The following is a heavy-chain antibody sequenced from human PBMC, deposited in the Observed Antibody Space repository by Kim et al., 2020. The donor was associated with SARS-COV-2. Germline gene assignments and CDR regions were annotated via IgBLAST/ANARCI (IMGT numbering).Heavy chain of an antibody. J-gene: IGHJ5*02. CDR2: INPNSGGT. CDR3: AREEGVEYSSSSGLVNWFDP. D-gene: IGHD6-6*01. Sequence: ASVKVSCKASGYTFTGYYMHWVRQAPGQGLEWMGWINPNSGGTNYAQKFQGRVTMTRDTAISTAYMELSRLRSDDTAVYYCAREEGVEYSSSSGLVNWFDPWGQGTLVTVSS. V-gene: IGHV1-2*02. CDR1: GYTFTGYY.